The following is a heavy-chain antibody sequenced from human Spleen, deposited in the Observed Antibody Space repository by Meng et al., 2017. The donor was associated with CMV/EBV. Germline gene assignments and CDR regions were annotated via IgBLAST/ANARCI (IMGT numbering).Heavy chain of an antibody. Sequence: ASVKVSCKASGYTFTSYGISWVRQAPGQGLEWMGWISGYNGRTNYAQNFQGRLIMTADTSTSTAYMELRSLRSDDTAVYYCARDFYDIEGHNYDCFDPWGQGALVTVSS. J-gene: IGHJ5*02. CDR1: GYTFTSYG. V-gene: IGHV1-18*01. CDR3: ARDFYDIEGHNYDCFDP. CDR2: ISGYNGRT. D-gene: IGHD2/OR15-2a*01.